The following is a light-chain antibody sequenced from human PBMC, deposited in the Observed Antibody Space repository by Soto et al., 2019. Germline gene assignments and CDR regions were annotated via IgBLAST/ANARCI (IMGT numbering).Light chain of an antibody. CDR2: AVS. CDR3: SSYTTSHVV. V-gene: IGLV2-14*01. CDR1: TTYIGANND. Sequence: QSALTQPASVSGSPGQSITISCTGITTYIGANNDVSWYQQHPGKVPKLILFAVSSRPSGVSDRFSGSKSGNMASLTISGLKADDEADYYCSSYTTSHVVFGGGTKLTVL. J-gene: IGLJ2*01.